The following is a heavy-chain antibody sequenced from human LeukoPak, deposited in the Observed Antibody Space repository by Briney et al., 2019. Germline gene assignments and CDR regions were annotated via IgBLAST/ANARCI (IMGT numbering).Heavy chain of an antibody. CDR3: AGGYYFDY. V-gene: IGHV3-53*01. CDR1: GFTVSGNY. CDR2: FYRGDNT. J-gene: IGHJ4*02. Sequence: PGGSLRLSCAASGFTVSGNYMNWVRQAPGKGLEWVSLFYRGDNTYYADSVKGRFTISRDNSKSTLYLQMNSLRAEDTAVYYRAGGYYFDYWGQGTLVTVSS. D-gene: IGHD3-22*01.